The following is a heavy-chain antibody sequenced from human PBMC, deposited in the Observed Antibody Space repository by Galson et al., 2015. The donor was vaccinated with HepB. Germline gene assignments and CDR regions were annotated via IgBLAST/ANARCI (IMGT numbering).Heavy chain of an antibody. CDR1: GFTFSSYS. V-gene: IGHV3-21*04. D-gene: IGHD2-15*01. Sequence: SLRLSCAASGFTFSSYSMNWVRQAPGKGLEWVSSISSSSSTIYYADSVKRRFTISRDNAKNSLYLQMNSLRAEDTAVYYCASMGYCSGGSCPASVWGQGTLVTVSS. CDR2: ISSSSSTI. CDR3: ASMGYCSGGSCPASV. J-gene: IGHJ4*02.